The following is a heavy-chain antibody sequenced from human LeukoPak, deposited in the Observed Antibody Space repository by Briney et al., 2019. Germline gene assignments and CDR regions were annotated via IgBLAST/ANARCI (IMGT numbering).Heavy chain of an antibody. D-gene: IGHD6-6*01. J-gene: IGHJ4*02. CDR3: ARGGLEYSSSDFDY. CDR1: GFTFSSYA. Sequence: PGGFLRLSCAASGFTFSSYAMHWVRQAPGKGLEWVAVISYDGSNKYYAVSVKGRFTISRDNSKNTLYLQMNSLRAEDTAVYYCARGGLEYSSSDFDYWGQGTLVTVSS. CDR2: ISYDGSNK. V-gene: IGHV3-30-3*01.